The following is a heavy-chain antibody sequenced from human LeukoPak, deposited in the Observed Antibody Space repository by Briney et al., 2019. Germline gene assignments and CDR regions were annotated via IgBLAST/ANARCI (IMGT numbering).Heavy chain of an antibody. V-gene: IGHV4-39*07. CDR2: IYYSGST. CDR3: ANSRPVAVAGTNGWFDP. J-gene: IGHJ5*02. CDR1: GGSISSSSYY. Sequence: SETLSLTCTVSGGSISSSSYYWGWIRQPPGKGLEWIGSIYYSGSTYYNPSLKSRVTISVDTSKNQFSLKLSSVTAADTAVYYCANSRPVAVAGTNGWFDPWGQGTLVTVSS. D-gene: IGHD6-19*01.